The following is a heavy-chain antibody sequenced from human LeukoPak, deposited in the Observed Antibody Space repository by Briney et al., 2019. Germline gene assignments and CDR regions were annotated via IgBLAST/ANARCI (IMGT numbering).Heavy chain of an antibody. D-gene: IGHD3-10*01. CDR1: GFTFTNYW. V-gene: IGHV3-7*04. CDR3: ARAYYYDSKNYYNPTSSFDY. CDR2: INQDGSET. J-gene: IGHJ4*02. Sequence: PGGSLRLSCEASGFTFTNYWMGWVRQAPGKGLEWVANINQDGSETYFVDPVKGRFTISRDNAKNSLNLQMNSLRAEDTAVYYCARAYYYDSKNYYNPTSSFDYWGQGTLVTVAS.